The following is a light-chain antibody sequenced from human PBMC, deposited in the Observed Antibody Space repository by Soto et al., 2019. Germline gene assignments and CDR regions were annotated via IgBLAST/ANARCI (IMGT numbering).Light chain of an antibody. CDR3: QSYDTTLSARYV. CDR1: SSNIGANYD. Sequence: SVLTQPPSVSGAPGQRVTISCTGSSSNIGANYDVHWYQQRPGTAPKLLIFGNNNRPSGVPDRFSGSKSGTSASLAITGLQAEDEGDYYCQSYDTTLSARYVFGTGTKLTVL. J-gene: IGLJ1*01. V-gene: IGLV1-40*01. CDR2: GNN.